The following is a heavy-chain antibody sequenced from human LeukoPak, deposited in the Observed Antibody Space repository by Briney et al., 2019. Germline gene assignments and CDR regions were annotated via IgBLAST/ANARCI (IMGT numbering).Heavy chain of an antibody. CDR2: IYYSGST. V-gene: IGHV4-61*01. D-gene: IGHD7-27*01. CDR1: GGSVSSGRYY. Sequence: SETLSLTCTVSGGSVSSGRYYWSWIRQPPGKGLEWIGYIYYSGSTNYNPSLKSRVTISVDTSKNQFSLKLSSVTAADTAVYYCAREDTGPTYYYYMDVWGKGTTVTVSS. CDR3: AREDTGPTYYYYMDV. J-gene: IGHJ6*03.